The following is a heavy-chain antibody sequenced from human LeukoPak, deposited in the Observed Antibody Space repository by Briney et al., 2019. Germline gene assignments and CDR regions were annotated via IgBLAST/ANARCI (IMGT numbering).Heavy chain of an antibody. D-gene: IGHD6-19*01. V-gene: IGHV4-39*07. J-gene: IGHJ4*02. CDR1: GGSISSSSYY. CDR2: IYYSGST. Sequence: SETLSLTCTVSGGSISSSSYYWGWIRQPPGKGLEWIGSIYYSGSTYYNPSLKSRVTISVDTSKNQFSLKLSSVTAADTAVYYCARDRPPLAVAGYYFDYWGQGTLVTVSS. CDR3: ARDRPPLAVAGYYFDY.